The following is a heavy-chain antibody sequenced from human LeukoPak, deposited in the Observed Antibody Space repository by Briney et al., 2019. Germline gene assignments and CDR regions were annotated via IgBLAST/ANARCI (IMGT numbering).Heavy chain of an antibody. Sequence: GASVKVSCKASGYTFTSYYMHWVRQAPGQGLEWMGIINPGGGSTSYAQKFQGRVTMTRDMSTSTVYMELSSLRSEDTAVYYCARASFLLGGDYYYYMDVWGKGTTVTVSS. CDR3: ARASFLLGGDYYYYMDV. CDR1: GYTFTSYY. V-gene: IGHV1-46*01. CDR2: INPGGGST. D-gene: IGHD2-21*01. J-gene: IGHJ6*03.